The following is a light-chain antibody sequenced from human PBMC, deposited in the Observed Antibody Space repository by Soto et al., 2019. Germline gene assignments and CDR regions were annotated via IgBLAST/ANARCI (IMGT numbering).Light chain of an antibody. CDR2: GAS. Sequence: EIVMTQSPATLSASPGERATLSCRASQSVSSNLAWYQQKPGQAPRLLIYGASTRATGLPARFSGSGSGTEFTLTISSLQSEDFAVYYCQQYNNWLTFGGGTKVEIK. CDR1: QSVSSN. V-gene: IGKV3-15*01. J-gene: IGKJ4*01. CDR3: QQYNNWLT.